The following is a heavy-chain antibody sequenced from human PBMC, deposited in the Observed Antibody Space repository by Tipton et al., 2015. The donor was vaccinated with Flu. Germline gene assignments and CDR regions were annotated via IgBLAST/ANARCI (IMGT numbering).Heavy chain of an antibody. D-gene: IGHD3-10*01. CDR3: ARDQGGGSYTFDV. V-gene: IGHV1-46*01. Sequence: QLVQSGAEVKKPGASVRISCKASGYTFTIYNMHWLRHAPGQGLELMVIIYPVFGCIRYSQRFQGRIIVTRDKSTATVYMELSSPRPDDTDTYYCARDQGGGSYTFDVWGQGTTVIVSS. CDR2: IYPVFGCI. J-gene: IGHJ3*01. CDR1: GYTFTIYN.